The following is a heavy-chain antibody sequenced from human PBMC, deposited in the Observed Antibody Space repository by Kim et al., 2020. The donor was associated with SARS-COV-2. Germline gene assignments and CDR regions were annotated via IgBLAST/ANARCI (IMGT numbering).Heavy chain of an antibody. CDR1: GDSLSSDY. CDR3: ASSLGH. V-gene: IGHV4-4*07. D-gene: IGHD3-16*02. J-gene: IGHJ4*02. Sequence: SETLSLTCTVSGDSLSSDYWSWNRQPAGKGLEWIGRIYTSGRTNYNPSLQSLVTMSVDMSKNQFSLKLSSVTAADTAVYYCASSLGHWGQGTPVTVSS. CDR2: IYTSGRT.